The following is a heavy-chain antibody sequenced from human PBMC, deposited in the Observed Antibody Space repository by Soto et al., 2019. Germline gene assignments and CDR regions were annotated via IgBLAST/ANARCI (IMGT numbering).Heavy chain of an antibody. V-gene: IGHV1-69*06. CDR1: GGTFSSYA. D-gene: IGHD2-15*01. CDR2: IIPIFGTA. J-gene: IGHJ4*02. CDR3: ARDTGSARMFDY. Sequence: SVKVSCKASGGTFSSYAISWVRQAPGQGLEWMGGIIPIFGTANYAQKFQGRVTITADKSTSTAYMELSSLRSEDTAVYYCARDTGSARMFDYWGQGTLVTVSS.